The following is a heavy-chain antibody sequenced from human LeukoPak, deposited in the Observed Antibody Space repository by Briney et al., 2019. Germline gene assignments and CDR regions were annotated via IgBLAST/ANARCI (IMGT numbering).Heavy chain of an antibody. V-gene: IGHV1-2*02. Sequence: ASVKVSCKASGGTFSSYAISWVRQAPGQRLEWMGWINPNSGGTNYAQKFQGRVTMTRDTSISTAYMELSRLRSDDTAVYYCARGDYYDSSGYYFLDYWGQGTLVTVSS. CDR3: ARGDYYDSSGYYFLDY. D-gene: IGHD3-22*01. CDR2: INPNSGGT. CDR1: GGTFSSYA. J-gene: IGHJ4*02.